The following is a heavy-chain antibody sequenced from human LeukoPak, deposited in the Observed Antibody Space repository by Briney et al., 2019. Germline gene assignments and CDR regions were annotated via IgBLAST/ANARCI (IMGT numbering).Heavy chain of an antibody. CDR3: AKDGGNSGFEY. D-gene: IGHD4-23*01. Sequence: GGSLRLSCVASGFTFRSYWMSWVRQAPGKGLEWVAVISYDGGNKYYVDSVKGRFTISRDNSKNTLYLQMNSLRAEDTAVYYCAKDGGNSGFEYWGQGTLVTVSS. CDR1: GFTFRSYW. V-gene: IGHV3-30*18. CDR2: ISYDGGNK. J-gene: IGHJ4*02.